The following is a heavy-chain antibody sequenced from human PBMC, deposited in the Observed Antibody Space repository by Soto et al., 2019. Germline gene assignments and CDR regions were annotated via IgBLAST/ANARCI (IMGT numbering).Heavy chain of an antibody. CDR2: ISGSGGST. J-gene: IGHJ4*02. V-gene: IGHV3-23*01. CDR3: ATLVVVVAATRSG. D-gene: IGHD2-15*01. Sequence: EVQLLESGGGLVQPGGSLRLSCAASGFTFSSYAMSWVRQAPGKGLEWVSAISGSGGSTYYADSVKGRFTISRDNSKNTLYLQMNRLRAEDTAVYYCATLVVVVAATRSGWGQGTLVTVSS. CDR1: GFTFSSYA.